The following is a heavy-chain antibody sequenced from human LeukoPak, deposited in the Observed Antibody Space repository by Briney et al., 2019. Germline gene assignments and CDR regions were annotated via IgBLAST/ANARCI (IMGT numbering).Heavy chain of an antibody. CDR3: ATGVPYSYGLTRVFDY. Sequence: ASVKVSCKVSGYTLTELSMHWVRQAPGKGLEWMGGFDPEDGETIYAQKFQGRVTMTEDTSTDTAYMELSSLRSEDTAVYYCATGVPYSYGLTRVFDYWGQGTLVTVSS. V-gene: IGHV1-24*01. D-gene: IGHD5-18*01. CDR1: GYTLTELS. J-gene: IGHJ4*02. CDR2: FDPEDGET.